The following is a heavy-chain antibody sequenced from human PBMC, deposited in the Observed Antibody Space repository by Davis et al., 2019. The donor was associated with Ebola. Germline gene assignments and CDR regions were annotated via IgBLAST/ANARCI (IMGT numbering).Heavy chain of an antibody. CDR1: GFTFSDYY. CDR3: ARRKRDYYDSSGYYGYFDY. J-gene: IGHJ4*02. Sequence: SLKIPCAAPGFTFSDYYMSCIRQAPGKGLEWVSYISSSSSYTNYADSVKGRFTISRDNAKNSLYLQMNSLRAEDTAVYYCARRKRDYYDSSGYYGYFDYWGQGTLVTVSS. CDR2: ISSSSSYT. V-gene: IGHV3-11*06. D-gene: IGHD3-22*01.